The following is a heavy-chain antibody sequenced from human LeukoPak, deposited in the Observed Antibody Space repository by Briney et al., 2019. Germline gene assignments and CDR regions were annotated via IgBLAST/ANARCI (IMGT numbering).Heavy chain of an antibody. CDR2: ISSSSSYI. CDR1: GFSFSDSN. D-gene: IGHD2-21*02. Sequence: GGSLRLSCATSGFSFSDSNMAWVRQAPGKGLEWVSSISSSSSYIYYADSVKGRFTISRDNAKNSLYLQMNSLRAEDTAVYYCARLVVTAILGFDPWGQGTLVTVSS. J-gene: IGHJ5*02. V-gene: IGHV3-21*01. CDR3: ARLVVTAILGFDP.